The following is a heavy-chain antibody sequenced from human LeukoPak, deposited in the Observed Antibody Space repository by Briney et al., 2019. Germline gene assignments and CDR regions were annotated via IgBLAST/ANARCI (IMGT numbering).Heavy chain of an antibody. Sequence: SETLSLTCAVYGGSFSGYYWSWIRQPPGKGLEWIGEINHSGSTNYTPSLKSRVTISVDTSKNQFSLKLSSVTAADTAVYYCARGVGYSYAKNARRYYYYMDVWGKGTTVTVSS. CDR1: GGSFSGYY. CDR2: INHSGST. J-gene: IGHJ6*03. D-gene: IGHD5-18*01. V-gene: IGHV4-34*01. CDR3: ARGVGYSYAKNARRYYYYMDV.